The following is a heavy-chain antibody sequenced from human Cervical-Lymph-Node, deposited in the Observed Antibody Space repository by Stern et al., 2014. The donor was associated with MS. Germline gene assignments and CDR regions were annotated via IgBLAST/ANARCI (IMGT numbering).Heavy chain of an antibody. CDR1: GFTVSSNY. D-gene: IGHD6-19*01. Sequence: VQLVESGGGLIQPGGSLRLSCTASGFTVSSNYMSWVRQAPGKGLEWVSVLYSGGDTYYADSVKGRFTVSRDNSKNTLYLQMSSLRAEDTAVYYCARCRGWYGMCYFALWGQGALVTVSS. CDR2: LYSGGDT. CDR3: ARCRGWYGMCYFAL. V-gene: IGHV3-53*01. J-gene: IGHJ4*02.